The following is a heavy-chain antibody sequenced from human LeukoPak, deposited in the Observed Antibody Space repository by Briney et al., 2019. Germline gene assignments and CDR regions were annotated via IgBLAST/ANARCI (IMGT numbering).Heavy chain of an antibody. CDR3: VKDETGSSWYN. CDR2: IGGSGTGT. J-gene: IGHJ4*02. CDR1: GFTFSMYY. V-gene: IGHV3-23*01. Sequence: GGSLRLSCAPSGFTFSMYYMSWARQAPGKGLEWVSAIGGSGTGTYYADSVKGRFTISRDNSKSTLYLQMNSLRAKGTAVYYCVKDETGSSWYNWGQGTLVTVSS. D-gene: IGHD6-13*01.